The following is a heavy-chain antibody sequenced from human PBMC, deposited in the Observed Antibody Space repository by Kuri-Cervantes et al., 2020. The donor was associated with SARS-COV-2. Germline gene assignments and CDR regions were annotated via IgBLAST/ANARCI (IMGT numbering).Heavy chain of an antibody. CDR1: GFTFSGSA. Sequence: GESLKISCAASGFTFSGSAMHWVRQASGKGLEWVGRIRSKANSYATAYAASVKGRFTISRDNAKNSLYLQMNSLRAEDTALYYCAKDIAHISSPSNPHYHYYYGMDVWGQGTTVTVSS. J-gene: IGHJ6*02. V-gene: IGHV3-73*01. CDR2: IRSKANSYAT. D-gene: IGHD2-2*01. CDR3: AKDIAHISSPSNPHYHYYYGMDV.